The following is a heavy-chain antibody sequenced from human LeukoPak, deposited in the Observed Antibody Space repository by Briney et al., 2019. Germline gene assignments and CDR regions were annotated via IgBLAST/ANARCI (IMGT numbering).Heavy chain of an antibody. V-gene: IGHV3-48*01. Sequence: GGSLRLSCAASGFTFSSYSMTWVRQAPGKGLEWVSYISSGSSTIYYADSVKGRFTISRDNAKNSLYLQMNSLRAEDTAVYYCARDPYCSSTSCPDAFDIWGQGTMVTVSS. D-gene: IGHD2-2*01. J-gene: IGHJ3*02. CDR2: ISSGSSTI. CDR3: ARDPYCSSTSCPDAFDI. CDR1: GFTFSSYS.